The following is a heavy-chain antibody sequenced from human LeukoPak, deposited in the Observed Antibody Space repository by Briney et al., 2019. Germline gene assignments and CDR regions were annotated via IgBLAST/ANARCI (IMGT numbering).Heavy chain of an antibody. CDR1: GESFRDYY. Sequence: SETLSLTCSVYGESFRDYYWSWIRQPPGKGLEWTGQIHHSGDTAYSPSLKSRVTISVDTSRNQFSLQLTSVTAADTAVYYCARGRSNYRRWGQGTLVTVSS. V-gene: IGHV4-34*01. CDR3: ARGRSNYRR. CDR2: IHHSGDT. D-gene: IGHD4-11*01. J-gene: IGHJ4*02.